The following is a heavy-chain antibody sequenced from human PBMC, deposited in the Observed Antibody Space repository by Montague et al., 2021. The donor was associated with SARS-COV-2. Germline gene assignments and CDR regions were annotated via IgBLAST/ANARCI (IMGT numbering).Heavy chain of an antibody. CDR1: GGSISSSSYY. D-gene: IGHD3-22*01. J-gene: IGHJ4*02. CDR2: IYYSGST. V-gene: IGHV4-39*01. CDR3: ARFPYYYDSSGSFDY. Sequence: SETLSLTCTVSGGSISSSSYYWGWIRQPPGTGLEWIGSIYYSGSTYYNPSLKSRVTISVDTSKNQFSLKLSSVTAADTAVYYCARFPYYYDSSGSFDYWGQGTLVTVSS.